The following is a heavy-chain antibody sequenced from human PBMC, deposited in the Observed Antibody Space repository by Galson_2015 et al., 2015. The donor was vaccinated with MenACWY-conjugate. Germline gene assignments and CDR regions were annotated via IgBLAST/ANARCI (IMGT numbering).Heavy chain of an antibody. Sequence: SLRLSCAASGFTLGHYWMSWVRQAPGKGLVWVSRINSDGRSTSYADSVKGRFTISRDNAKNTLYLQMNSLRAEDTAVYYCARLGGNYRTTSHFDYWGQGTLVTVSS. CDR2: INSDGRST. D-gene: IGHD1-26*01. J-gene: IGHJ4*02. CDR1: GFTLGHYW. CDR3: ARLGGNYRTTSHFDY. V-gene: IGHV3-74*01.